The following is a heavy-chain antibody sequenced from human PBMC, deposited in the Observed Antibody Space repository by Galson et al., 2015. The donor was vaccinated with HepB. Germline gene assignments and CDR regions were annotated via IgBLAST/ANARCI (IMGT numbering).Heavy chain of an antibody. CDR1: GFTFSSYW. CDR3: ARDRGYYDSSGYFYYFDY. D-gene: IGHD3-22*01. V-gene: IGHV3-74*01. CDR2: INSDGSST. J-gene: IGHJ4*02. Sequence: SLRLSCAASGFTFSSYWMHWVRQAPGKGLVWVSRINSDGSSTSYADSVKGRFTISRDNAKNTLYLQMNSLRAEDTAVYYCARDRGYYDSSGYFYYFDYWGQGTLVTVSP.